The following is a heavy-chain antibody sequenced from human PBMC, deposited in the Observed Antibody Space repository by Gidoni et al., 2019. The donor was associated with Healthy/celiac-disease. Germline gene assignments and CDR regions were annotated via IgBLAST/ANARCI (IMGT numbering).Heavy chain of an antibody. D-gene: IGHD2-8*02. CDR2: IYYSGST. Sequence: QLPLQESGPGLVKPSETLSLTCTVSAGSISSRHYYWGWIRQPPGKRLEWIGSIYYSGSTYYNPSLKSRVTISVDTPKNQFSLKLSSVTAADTAVYFCARTPLIPYCTGGVCYNSRDYWGQGTLVTVSS. CDR1: AGSISSRHYY. V-gene: IGHV4-39*01. J-gene: IGHJ4*02. CDR3: ARTPLIPYCTGGVCYNSRDY.